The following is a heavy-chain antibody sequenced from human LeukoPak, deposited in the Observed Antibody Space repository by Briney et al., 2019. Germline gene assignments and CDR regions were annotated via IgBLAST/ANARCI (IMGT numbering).Heavy chain of an antibody. CDR3: AREAVAGTTRQDY. D-gene: IGHD6-19*01. V-gene: IGHV1-69*05. Sequence: GSSVKVTCKAPAGTFSSYAISWVRQAPGQGLEWMGGIIPIFGTANYAQKFQGRVTITTDESTSTAYMELSSLRSEDTAVYYCAREAVAGTTRQDYWGQGTLVTVSS. CDR2: IIPIFGTA. J-gene: IGHJ4*02. CDR1: AGTFSSYA.